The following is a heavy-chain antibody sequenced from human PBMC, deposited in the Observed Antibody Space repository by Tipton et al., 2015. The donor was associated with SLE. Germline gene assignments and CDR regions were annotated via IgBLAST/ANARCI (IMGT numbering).Heavy chain of an antibody. CDR2: ISAYNGNT. Sequence: LVQSGASVKVSCKASGYTFTSYGISWVRQAPGQGLEWMGWISAYNGNTNYAQKLQGRVTMTTDTSTSTAYMELRSLRSDDTAVYYCARLEAVAYPDYWGQGTLVTVSS. CDR3: ARLEAVAYPDY. D-gene: IGHD3-3*01. CDR1: GYTFTSYG. V-gene: IGHV1-18*01. J-gene: IGHJ4*02.